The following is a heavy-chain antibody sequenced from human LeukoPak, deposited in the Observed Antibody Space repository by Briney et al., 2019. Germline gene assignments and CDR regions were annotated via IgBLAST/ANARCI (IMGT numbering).Heavy chain of an antibody. J-gene: IGHJ4*02. V-gene: IGHV3-53*05. CDR2: IYSGGST. CDR1: GFTVSSNY. D-gene: IGHD6-13*01. CDR3: AKDQDVAAAGTWGSIDY. Sequence: GSLRLSCAASGFTVSSNYMSWVRQAPGKGLEWVSVIYSGGSTYYADSVKGRFTISRDNSKNTLYLQMNSLRAEDTAVYYCAKDQDVAAAGTWGSIDYWGQGTLVTVSS.